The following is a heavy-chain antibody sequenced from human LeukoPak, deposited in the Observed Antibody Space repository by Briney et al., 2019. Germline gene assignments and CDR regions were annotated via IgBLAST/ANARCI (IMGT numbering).Heavy chain of an antibody. CDR3: AKDEVATITWGFLDY. CDR1: GFTFSNAY. V-gene: IGHV3-23*01. CDR2: ISHSGGST. Sequence: GGSLRLSCAASGFTFSNAYMSWVRQAPGKGLEWVSAISHSGGSTYYADSVKGRFTISRDNSKNTFYLQMNSLRAEDTAVYYCAKDEVATITWGFLDYWGQGTLVTVSS. J-gene: IGHJ4*02. D-gene: IGHD5-12*01.